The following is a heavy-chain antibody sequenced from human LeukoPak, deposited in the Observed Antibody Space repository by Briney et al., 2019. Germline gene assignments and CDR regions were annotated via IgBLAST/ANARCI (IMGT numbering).Heavy chain of an antibody. J-gene: IGHJ5*02. CDR1: GGTFSSYA. CDR3: VRDKCSGITCYSLDP. V-gene: IGHV1-18*01. CDR2: ISAYNGNT. Sequence: ASVKVSCKASGGTFSSYAISWVRQAPGQGLEWMGWISAYNGNTNYAQKLQGRVTMTTDTSTSTAYMELRSLRSDDTAIYYCVRDKCSGITCYSLDPWGQGTLVTVSS. D-gene: IGHD2-15*01.